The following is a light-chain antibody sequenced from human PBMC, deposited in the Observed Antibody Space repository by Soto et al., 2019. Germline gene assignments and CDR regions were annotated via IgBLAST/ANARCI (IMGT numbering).Light chain of an antibody. V-gene: IGKV1-5*01. CDR3: QQYDYSRS. J-gene: IGKJ1*01. CDR2: DVS. CDR1: QNVSVS. Sequence: IQMTQSPSTLSASVGDSVSITCRASQNVSVSLAWYQHKPGEAPKLLIYDVSNLETGVPSRLSGSGSGTEFSLTIRSLQPDDFAIYYCQQYDYSRSVGQGTKVDSK.